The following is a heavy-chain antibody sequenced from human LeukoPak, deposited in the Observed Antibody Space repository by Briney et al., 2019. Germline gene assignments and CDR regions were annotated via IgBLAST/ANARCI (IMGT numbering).Heavy chain of an antibody. J-gene: IGHJ4*02. Sequence: GGSLRLSCASSGFTFSSYWMHWVRQAPGKGLAWVSRINSDGSSTSYADSVKGRFTISRDNAKNTLYLQMNRLRAEDTAVYYCARTYYYDSSGYYYDYWGQGTLVTVS. D-gene: IGHD3-22*01. CDR3: ARTYYYDSSGYYYDY. V-gene: IGHV3-74*01. CDR2: INSDGSST. CDR1: GFTFSSYW.